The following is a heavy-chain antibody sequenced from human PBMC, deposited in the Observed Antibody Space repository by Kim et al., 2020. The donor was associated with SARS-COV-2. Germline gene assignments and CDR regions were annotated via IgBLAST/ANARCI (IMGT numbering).Heavy chain of an antibody. CDR3: ARGEDGSGSYCFDY. J-gene: IGHJ4*02. D-gene: IGHD3-10*01. Sequence: PSFQGQVTISADKSISTAYLQWSSLKASDTAMYYCARGEDGSGSYCFDYWGQGTLVTVSS. V-gene: IGHV5-51*01.